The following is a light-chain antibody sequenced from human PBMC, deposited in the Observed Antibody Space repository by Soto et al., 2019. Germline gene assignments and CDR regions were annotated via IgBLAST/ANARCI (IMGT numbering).Light chain of an antibody. V-gene: IGKV4-1*01. J-gene: IGKJ3*01. CDR3: QHYYTTPPA. Sequence: DIVVTKSPDSLAVSLGERATINCKSSQSVLYSPNNKNYLAWFQQKPGLPPKLIIYWASTRESGVPDRFSGSGSGTDFTLTISSLQAEDVAVYYCQHYYTTPPAFGPGTKVDIK. CDR2: WAS. CDR1: QSVLYSPNNKNY.